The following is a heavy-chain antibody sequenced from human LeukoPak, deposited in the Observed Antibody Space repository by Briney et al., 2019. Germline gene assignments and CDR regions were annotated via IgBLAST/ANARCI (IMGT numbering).Heavy chain of an antibody. CDR3: ARIHRYCSGGACYVLDN. J-gene: IGHJ4*02. CDR1: GGSVSGYY. Sequence: SETLSLTCAVSGGSVSGYYWGWIRQPPGRGLEWIGYVYYSGSTNYNPSFKNRITISVDTSRNQFSLQLSSVTAADTAVYYCARIHRYCSGGACYVLDNWGQGTLVAVSS. D-gene: IGHD2-15*01. V-gene: IGHV4-59*02. CDR2: VYYSGST.